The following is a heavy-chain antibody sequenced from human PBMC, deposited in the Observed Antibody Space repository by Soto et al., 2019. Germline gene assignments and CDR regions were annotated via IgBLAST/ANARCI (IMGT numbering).Heavy chain of an antibody. V-gene: IGHV3-74*01. CDR1: GFSFSSYW. CDR2: ISSDGSTT. CDR3: EREDFWSGYYTF. Sequence: GGSLRLSCAVSGFSFSSYWMHWVRQAPGKGLVWVSRISSDGSTTSYADSVKGRFTISRDNAKNTLYLQMNSLRAEDTAVYYCEREDFWSGYYTFWGQGTLVTVSS. J-gene: IGHJ1*01. D-gene: IGHD3-3*01.